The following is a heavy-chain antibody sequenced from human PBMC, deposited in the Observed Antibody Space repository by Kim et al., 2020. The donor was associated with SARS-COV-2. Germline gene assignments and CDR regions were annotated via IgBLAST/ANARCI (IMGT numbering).Heavy chain of an antibody. D-gene: IGHD3-10*01. V-gene: IGHV3-15*01. CDR3: TTDGPMVREVITN. J-gene: IGHJ4*02. Sequence: YAAPLKGRFTISRDDSKNTLYLQMNSLKTEDTAVYYCTTDGPMVREVITNWGQGTLVTVSS.